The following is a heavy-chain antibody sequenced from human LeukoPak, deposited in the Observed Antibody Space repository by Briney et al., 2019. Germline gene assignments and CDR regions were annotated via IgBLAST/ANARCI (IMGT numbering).Heavy chain of an antibody. D-gene: IGHD6-13*01. V-gene: IGHV1-69*04. J-gene: IGHJ6*02. CDR3: AREPAGYSSSWYGGNGMDV. Sequence: SVKVSCKASGDTFSSYAISWVRQAPGQGLEWMGRIIPILGIANYAQKFQGRVTITADKSTSTAYMELSSLRSEDTAVYYCAREPAGYSSSWYGGNGMDVWGQGTTVTVSS. CDR2: IIPILGIA. CDR1: GDTFSSYA.